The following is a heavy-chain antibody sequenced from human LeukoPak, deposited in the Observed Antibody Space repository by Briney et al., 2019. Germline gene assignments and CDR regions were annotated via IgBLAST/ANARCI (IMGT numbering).Heavy chain of an antibody. Sequence: SETLSLTCTVSGGPISSSSYYWGWIRQPPGKGLEWIGSIYYSGSTYYNPSLKSRVTISVDTSKNQFSLKLSSVTAADTAVYYCARLFSSSWYSGTIPYYYGMDVWGQGTTVTVSS. CDR2: IYYSGST. D-gene: IGHD6-13*01. CDR3: ARLFSSSWYSGTIPYYYGMDV. V-gene: IGHV4-39*01. J-gene: IGHJ6*02. CDR1: GGPISSSSYY.